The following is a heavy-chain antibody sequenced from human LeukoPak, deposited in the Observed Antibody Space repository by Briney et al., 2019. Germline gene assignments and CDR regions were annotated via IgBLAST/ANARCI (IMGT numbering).Heavy chain of an antibody. CDR3: ARGEGTKGHYYFEY. D-gene: IGHD3-16*01. CDR2: LNSDGSST. CDR1: GFTFSSYW. Sequence: GGSLRLSCAASGFTFSSYWMHWVRQAPGKGLVWVSRLNSDGSSTTYADSVEGRFTIYRDNAKNTLYLQMTSLRAEDTAVYYCARGEGTKGHYYFEYWGQGTLVTVSS. J-gene: IGHJ4*02. V-gene: IGHV3-74*01.